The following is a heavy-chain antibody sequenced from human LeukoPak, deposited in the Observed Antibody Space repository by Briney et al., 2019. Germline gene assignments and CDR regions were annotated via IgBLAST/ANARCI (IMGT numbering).Heavy chain of an antibody. Sequence: PGESLRLSCAASGFDFSIYGMNWVRQAPGKGLEWVSYISSSGSTIYYADSVKGRFTISRDNAKNSLYLQMNSLRAEDTAVYYCARDPPRIGPAAIGGAFDIWGQGTMVTVSS. D-gene: IGHD2-2*02. V-gene: IGHV3-48*04. CDR2: ISSSGSTI. CDR3: ARDPPRIGPAAIGGAFDI. J-gene: IGHJ3*02. CDR1: GFDFSIYG.